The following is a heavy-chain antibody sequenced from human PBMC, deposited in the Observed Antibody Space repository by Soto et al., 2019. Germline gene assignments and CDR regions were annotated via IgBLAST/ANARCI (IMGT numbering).Heavy chain of an antibody. D-gene: IGHD2-8*01. CDR3: ARQHCTNGVCYDAFDC. Sequence: SETLSLTCTVSGGSVSSGSYYWSWIRQPPGKGLEWIGYMHYSGSTNYNPSLNSRVTISVDTSKNQFSLKLSSVTAADTAVYYCARQHCTNGVCYDAFDCWGQGTLVTVSS. CDR2: MHYSGST. J-gene: IGHJ4*02. V-gene: IGHV4-61*01. CDR1: GGSVSSGSYY.